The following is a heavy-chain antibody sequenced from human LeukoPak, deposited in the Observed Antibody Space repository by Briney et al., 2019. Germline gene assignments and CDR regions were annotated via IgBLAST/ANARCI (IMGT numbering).Heavy chain of an antibody. CDR1: GFTFADYT. J-gene: IGHJ4*02. CDR3: ARGRGYNYGYIFGYFDY. Sequence: PSGGSLRLSCAASGFTFADYTMHWVRQTPGKGLEWVSGISWNSGNIDYADSVKGRFTISRDNAKNSLYLQMNSLRAEDTALYYCARGRGYNYGYIFGYFDYWGQGTLVTVSS. V-gene: IGHV3-9*01. CDR2: ISWNSGNI. D-gene: IGHD5-18*01.